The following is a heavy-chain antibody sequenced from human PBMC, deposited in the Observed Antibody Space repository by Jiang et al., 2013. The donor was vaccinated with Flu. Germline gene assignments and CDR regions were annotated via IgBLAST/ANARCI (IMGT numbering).Heavy chain of an antibody. CDR1: GFTFGHYS. J-gene: IGHJ4*02. CDR2: ISLNSITI. Sequence: PGGSLRLSCAGSGFTFGHYSMNWVRQTPGKGLEWISYISLNSITIYYADSVKGRFTISRDNAKNSLFLQMDSLRDEDTAVYYCARDPGAYIDYWGQGTLVTVSS. V-gene: IGHV3-48*02. D-gene: IGHD1-1*01. CDR3: ARDPGAYIDY.